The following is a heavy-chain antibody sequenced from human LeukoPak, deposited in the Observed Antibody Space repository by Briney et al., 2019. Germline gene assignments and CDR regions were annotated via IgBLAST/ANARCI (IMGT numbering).Heavy chain of an antibody. CDR3: ARGQYHLLYWYFDL. J-gene: IGHJ2*01. V-gene: IGHV4-4*07. Sequence: SETLSLTCTVSGGSISSYYWSWIRQPAGKGLEWIRRIYSSGSTNYNPSLKSRVTISVDTSKNQFSLKLSSVTAADTAVYYCARGQYHLLYWYFDLWGRGTLVTVSS. CDR1: GGSISSYY. D-gene: IGHD2-2*01. CDR2: IYSSGST.